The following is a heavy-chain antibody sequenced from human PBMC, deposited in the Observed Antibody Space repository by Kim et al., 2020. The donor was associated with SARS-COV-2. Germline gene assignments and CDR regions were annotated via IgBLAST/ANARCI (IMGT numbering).Heavy chain of an antibody. Sequence: GGSLRLSCAASGFTVSSNYMSWVRQAPGKGLEWVSVIYSGGSTYYADSVMGRFTISRPNSKNTLYLQMNSLRAEDTAVYYCARDVSSSSSVGEGIDLWGRGTLVTVSS. CDR3: ARDVSSSSSVGEGIDL. J-gene: IGHJ2*01. D-gene: IGHD6-6*01. V-gene: IGHV3-53*04. CDR2: IYSGGST. CDR1: GFTVSSNY.